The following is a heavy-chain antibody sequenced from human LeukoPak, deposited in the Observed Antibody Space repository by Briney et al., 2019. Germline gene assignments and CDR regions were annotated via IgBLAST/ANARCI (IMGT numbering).Heavy chain of an antibody. D-gene: IGHD1/OR15-1a*01. CDR2: IDHSGST. CDR3: ARGRQQDY. J-gene: IGHJ4*02. Sequence: PSETLSLTCAVYGGSFSGYYWSWTRQPPGKGLEWIGEIDHSGSTNYHPSLKSRVTISVDTSKNQFSLKLGPVTAADTAVYYCARGRQQDYWGQGTLVTVSS. CDR1: GGSFSGYY. V-gene: IGHV4-34*01.